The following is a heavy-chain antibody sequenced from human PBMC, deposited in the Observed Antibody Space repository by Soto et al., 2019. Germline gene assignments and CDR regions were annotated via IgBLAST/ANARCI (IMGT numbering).Heavy chain of an antibody. CDR2: ISWDGGST. Sequence: GGSLRLSCAASGFTFDDYTMHWVRQAPGKGLEWVSLISWDGGSTYYADSVKGRFTISRDNSKNSLYLQMNSLRTEDTALYYCAKDDYSDYTFDYWGQGTLVTVSS. CDR3: AKDDYSDYTFDY. J-gene: IGHJ4*02. CDR1: GFTFDDYT. D-gene: IGHD4-17*01. V-gene: IGHV3-43*01.